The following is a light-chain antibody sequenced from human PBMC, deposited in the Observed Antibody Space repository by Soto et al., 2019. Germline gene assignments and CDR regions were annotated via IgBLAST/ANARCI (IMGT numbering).Light chain of an antibody. V-gene: IGKV1-39*01. CDR1: QSISSY. J-gene: IGKJ1*01. Sequence: IQVTQSASSLSASVGDRVTITRRASQSISSYLNWYQQKPGKAPKLLIYAASSLQSGVPSRFSGSGSGTDFTLTISSLQPEDFATYYCQQSYSTPWTSGQGTKVDIK. CDR3: QQSYSTPWT. CDR2: AAS.